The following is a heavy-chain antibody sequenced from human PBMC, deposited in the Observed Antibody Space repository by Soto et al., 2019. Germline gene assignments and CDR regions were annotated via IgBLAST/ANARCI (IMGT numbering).Heavy chain of an antibody. Sequence: PSETLSLTCTVSGGSISSGGYYWSWIRQHPGKGLEWIGYIYYSGSTYYNPSLKSRVTISVDTSKNQFSLKLSSVTAADTAVYYCARHGTELFGVYYYYMDVWGKGTTVTVSS. CDR1: GGSISSGGYY. V-gene: IGHV4-31*03. J-gene: IGHJ6*03. CDR2: IYYSGST. D-gene: IGHD3-10*02. CDR3: ARHGTELFGVYYYYMDV.